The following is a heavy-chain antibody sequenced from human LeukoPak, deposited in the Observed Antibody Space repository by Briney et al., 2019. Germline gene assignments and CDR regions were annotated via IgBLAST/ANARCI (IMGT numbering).Heavy chain of an antibody. CDR3: ARGVGEQWLAFDY. Sequence: ASVTVSCKASGYTFTSYDINWVRQATGQGLEWMGWMNSNSGNTGYAQKFQGRVTMTRNTSISTAYMELSSLRSEDTAVYYCARGVGEQWLAFDYWGQGTLVTVSS. D-gene: IGHD6-19*01. CDR1: GYTFTSYD. CDR2: MNSNSGNT. V-gene: IGHV1-8*01. J-gene: IGHJ4*02.